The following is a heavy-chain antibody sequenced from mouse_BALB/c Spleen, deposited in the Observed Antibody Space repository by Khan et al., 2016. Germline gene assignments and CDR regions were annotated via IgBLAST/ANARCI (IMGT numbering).Heavy chain of an antibody. V-gene: IGHV3-6*02. CDR2: ISYDGSN. J-gene: IGHJ2*01. CDR1: GYSITSGYY. Sequence: EVQLQESGPGLVKPSQSLSLTCSVTGYSITSGYYWNWIRQFPGNKLEWMGYISYDGSNNYNPSLKNRISITRDTSKNQFFLKLNSVTTEDTATXYCARAGYFDYWGQGTTLTVSS. CDR3: ARAGYFDY.